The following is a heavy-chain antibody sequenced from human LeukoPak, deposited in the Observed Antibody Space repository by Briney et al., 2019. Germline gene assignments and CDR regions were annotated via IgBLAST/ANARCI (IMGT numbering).Heavy chain of an antibody. CDR3: ARGFSGWYGYYFDY. V-gene: IGHV3-7*01. J-gene: IGHJ4*02. CDR1: GFTFSSYS. Sequence: PGGSLRLSCAASGFTFSSYSMNWVRQAPGKGLEWVANIKQDGSEKYYVDSVKGRFTISRDNAKNSLYLQMNSLRAEDTAVYYCARGFSGWYGYYFDYWGQGTLVTVSS. D-gene: IGHD6-19*01. CDR2: IKQDGSEK.